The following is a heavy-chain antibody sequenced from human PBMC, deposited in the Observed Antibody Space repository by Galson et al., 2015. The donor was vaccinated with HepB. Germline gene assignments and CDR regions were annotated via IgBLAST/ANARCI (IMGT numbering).Heavy chain of an antibody. CDR1: GYTFTIYG. CDR3: ARDHPDFYDSGSYSRSLDY. CDR2: ISAYNGNT. J-gene: IGHJ4*02. V-gene: IGHV1-18*01. Sequence: SVKVSCKASGYTFTIYGISWVRQAPGQGLEWMGWISAYNGNTNYAQKLQGRVTMTTDTSTSTAYMELRSLRSDDTAVYYCARDHPDFYDSGSYSRSLDYWGRGTLVTVSS. D-gene: IGHD3-10*01.